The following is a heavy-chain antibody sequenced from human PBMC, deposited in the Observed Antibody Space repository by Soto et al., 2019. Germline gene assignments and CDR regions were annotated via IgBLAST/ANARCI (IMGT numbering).Heavy chain of an antibody. V-gene: IGHV3-7*01. J-gene: IGHJ6*02. CDR2: IKQDGSEK. CDR1: GGSVSSGSYY. Sequence: VQLQESGPGLVKPSETLSLTCTVSGGSVSSGSYYWSWIRQPPGKGLEWVANIKQDGSEKYYVDSVKGRFTISRDNAKNSLYLQMNSLRAEDTAVYYCARDPGVVIIPILHYYGMDVWGQGTTVTVSS. D-gene: IGHD3-3*01. CDR3: ARDPGVVIIPILHYYGMDV.